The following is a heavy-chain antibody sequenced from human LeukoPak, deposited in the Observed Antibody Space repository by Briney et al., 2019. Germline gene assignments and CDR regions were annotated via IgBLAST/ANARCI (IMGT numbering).Heavy chain of an antibody. D-gene: IGHD3-22*01. CDR1: GGPISSHY. V-gene: IGHV4-59*11. J-gene: IGHJ3*02. CDR2: IYYSGST. CDR3: ARESTYYYDSSGHAAFDI. Sequence: SETLSLTCTVSGGPISSHYWSWIRQPPGKGLEWIGYIYYSGSTNYNPSLKSRVTISVDTSKNQFSLKLSSVTAADTAVYYCARESTYYYDSSGHAAFDIWGQGTMVTVSS.